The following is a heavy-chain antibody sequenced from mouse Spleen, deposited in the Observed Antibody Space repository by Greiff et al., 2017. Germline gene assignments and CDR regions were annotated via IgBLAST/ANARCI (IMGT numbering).Heavy chain of an antibody. CDR2: IDPETGGT. CDR3: TRNYDYDGFAY. V-gene: IGHV1-15*01. Sequence: VQLQQSGAELVRPGASVTLSCKASGYTFTDYEMHWVKQTPVHGLEWIGAIDPETGGTAYYQKFKGKAILTADKSSSTAYMELRSLTSEDSAVYYCTRNYDYDGFAYWGQGTLVTVSA. CDR1: GYTFTDYE. J-gene: IGHJ3*01. D-gene: IGHD2-4*01.